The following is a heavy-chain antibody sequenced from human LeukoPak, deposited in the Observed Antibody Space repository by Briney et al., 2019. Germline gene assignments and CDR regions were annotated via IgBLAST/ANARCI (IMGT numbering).Heavy chain of an antibody. J-gene: IGHJ5*02. V-gene: IGHV4-61*02. Sequence: PSQTLSLTCTVSGGSISSGSYYWSWIRQPAGKGLEWIGRLYTSGSTNYNPSLNSRVTISVDTSKNQFSLKLSSVTAADTAVYYCARVWDFWSGYGWFDPWGQGTLVTVSS. CDR1: GGSISSGSYY. D-gene: IGHD3-3*01. CDR3: ARVWDFWSGYGWFDP. CDR2: LYTSGST.